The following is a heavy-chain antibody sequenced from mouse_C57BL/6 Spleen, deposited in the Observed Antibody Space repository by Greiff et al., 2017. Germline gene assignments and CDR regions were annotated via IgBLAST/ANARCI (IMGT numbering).Heavy chain of an antibody. D-gene: IGHD2-3*01. V-gene: IGHV5-9*01. CDR3: ALYDGYYGYFDY. J-gene: IGHJ2*01. CDR2: ISGGGGNT. CDR1: GFTFSSYT. Sequence: EVKLVESGGGLVKPGGSLKLSCAASGFTFSSYTMSWVRQTPEKRLEWVATISGGGGNTYYPDSVQGRFTISRDNAKNTLYLQMSSLRSEDTALFYCALYDGYYGYFDYWGQGTTLTVSS.